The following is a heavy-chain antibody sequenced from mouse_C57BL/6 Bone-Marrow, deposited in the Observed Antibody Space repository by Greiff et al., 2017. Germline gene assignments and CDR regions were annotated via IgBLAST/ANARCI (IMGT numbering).Heavy chain of an antibody. CDR2: IYPGDGDT. Sequence: VQLQQSGPELVKPGASVKISCKASGYAFSSSWMNWVKQRPGKGLEWIGRIYPGDGDTNYNGKFKGKATLTADTSSSTAYMQRCSLTSEDSAVYFCARGGLYWGQGTTLTVSS. V-gene: IGHV1-82*01. J-gene: IGHJ2*01. CDR1: GYAFSSSW. CDR3: ARGGLY.